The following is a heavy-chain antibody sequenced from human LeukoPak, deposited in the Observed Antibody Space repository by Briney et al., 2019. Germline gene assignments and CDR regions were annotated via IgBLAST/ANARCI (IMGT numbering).Heavy chain of an antibody. CDR1: GGTFSSYA. Sequence: GASVKVSCKASGGTFSSYAISWVRQAPGQGLEWMGGIIPIFGTANYAQKFQGRVTITTDESTSTAYMELSSLRSEDTAVYYCASGDRCSSTSCYLFNYYYMDVWGKGTTVTVSS. CDR3: ASGDRCSSTSCYLFNYYYMDV. D-gene: IGHD2-2*01. J-gene: IGHJ6*03. CDR2: IIPIFGTA. V-gene: IGHV1-69*05.